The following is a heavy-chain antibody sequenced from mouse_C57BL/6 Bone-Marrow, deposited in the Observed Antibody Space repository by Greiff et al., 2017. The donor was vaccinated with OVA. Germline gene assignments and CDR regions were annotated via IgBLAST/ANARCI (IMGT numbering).Heavy chain of an antibody. CDR2: IWRGGST. V-gene: IGHV2-5*01. CDR1: GFSLTSYG. D-gene: IGHD2-3*01. Sequence: QVQLQQSGPGLVQPSQSLSITCTVSGFSLTSYGVHWVRQSPGKGLEWLAVIWRGGSTDYNAAFMSRLSITKDNSKSQVFFKMNSLQADDTAIYYCAKNNPPDGAMDYWGQGTSVTVSS. CDR3: AKNNPPDGAMDY. J-gene: IGHJ4*01.